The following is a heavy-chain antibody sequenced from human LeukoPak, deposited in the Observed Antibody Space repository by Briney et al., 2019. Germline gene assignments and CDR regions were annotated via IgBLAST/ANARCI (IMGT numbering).Heavy chain of an antibody. V-gene: IGHV3-66*01. Sequence: GGSLRLSCEASGFSVSSNYMSWVRQAPGKGLEWVSVFYAGGSRQYTDSVKGRFTISRDTSKNSLYLQMNNLRPEDTAVYYCAAKGNGYTGIYLFAHWGQGTLVTVSS. CDR2: FYAGGSR. CDR1: GFSVSSNY. J-gene: IGHJ4*02. D-gene: IGHD5-12*01. CDR3: AAKGNGYTGIYLFAH.